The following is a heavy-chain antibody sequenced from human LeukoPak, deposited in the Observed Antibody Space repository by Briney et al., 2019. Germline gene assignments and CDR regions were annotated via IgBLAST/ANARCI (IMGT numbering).Heavy chain of an antibody. CDR1: GGSISSSSYS. D-gene: IGHD3-22*01. CDR3: ARTDLYDSSGRYYPTGFDY. J-gene: IGHJ4*02. V-gene: IGHV4-39*01. CDR2: IYYSGST. Sequence: SSETLSLTCTVSGGSISSSSYSWGWIRQPPGKGLEWIGSIYYSGSTYYNPSLKSRVTISVDTSKNQFSLKLSSVTAADTAVYYCARTDLYDSSGRYYPTGFDYWGQGTLVTVSS.